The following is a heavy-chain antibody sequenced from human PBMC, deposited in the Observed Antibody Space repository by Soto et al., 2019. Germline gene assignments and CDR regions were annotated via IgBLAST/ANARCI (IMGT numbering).Heavy chain of an antibody. CDR3: AKDKGPGSYTNWCFDV. Sequence: PGGSLRLSCAASGLTFSRFAMSWVRQAPGKGLEWVATIHGSGAITNYADSVRGRFTISRDNSKDTMYLQLNTLRFEDTAVYYCAKDKGPGSYTNWCFDVWGRGTLVTVS. CDR1: GLTFSRFA. V-gene: IGHV3-23*01. D-gene: IGHD3-10*01. CDR2: IHGSGAIT. J-gene: IGHJ2*01.